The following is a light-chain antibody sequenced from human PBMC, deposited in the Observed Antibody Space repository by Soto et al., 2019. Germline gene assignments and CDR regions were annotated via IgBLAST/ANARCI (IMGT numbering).Light chain of an antibody. V-gene: IGLV2-8*01. CDR2: DVN. CDR1: SSDVGAYIF. Sequence: QSALTQPPSASGSPGLSVTISCTGTSSDVGAYIFVSWYQQHPGKAPKLMVYDVNRRPPGVPDRFFGSKSGNTASLTVSGLQAEDEADYYCVSFAGGTYVFGTGTKVTVL. CDR3: VSFAGGTYV. J-gene: IGLJ1*01.